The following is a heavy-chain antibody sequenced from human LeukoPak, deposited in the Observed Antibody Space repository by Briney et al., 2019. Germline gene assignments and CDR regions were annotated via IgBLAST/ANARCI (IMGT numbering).Heavy chain of an antibody. CDR2: INPNSGGT. CDR3: ARGWYDILTGLGPFDY. D-gene: IGHD3-9*01. V-gene: IGHV1-2*04. Sequence: ASVKVSCKASGYTFTCYYMHWVRQAPGQGLEWMGWINPNSGGTNYAQKFQGWVTMTRDTSISTAYMELSRLRSDDTAVYYCARGWYDILTGLGPFDYWGQGTLVTVSS. CDR1: GYTFTCYY. J-gene: IGHJ4*02.